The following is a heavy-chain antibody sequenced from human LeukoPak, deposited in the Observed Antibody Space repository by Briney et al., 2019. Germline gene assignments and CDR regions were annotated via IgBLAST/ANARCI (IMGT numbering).Heavy chain of an antibody. V-gene: IGHV4-61*02. Sequence: SETLSLTCTVSGGSLSSGSYYWSWIRQPAGKGLEWIGRIYTSGSTNYNPSLKSRVTISVDTSKNQFSLKLSSVTAADTAVYYCARDDVAAQAWFDPWGQGTLVTVSS. J-gene: IGHJ5*02. CDR3: ARDDVAAQAWFDP. CDR2: IYTSGST. CDR1: GGSLSSGSYY. D-gene: IGHD6-6*01.